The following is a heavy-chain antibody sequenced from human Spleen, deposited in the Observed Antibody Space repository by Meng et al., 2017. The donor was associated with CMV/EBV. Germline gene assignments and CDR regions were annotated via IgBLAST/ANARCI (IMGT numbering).Heavy chain of an antibody. CDR1: GLSLRTNGMR. CDR2: IDWDDDK. V-gene: IGHV2-70D*14. Sequence: SGPTLVKPTQPLTLTCTFSGLSLRTNGMRVSWIRQPPGKALEWLARIDWDDDKFYSTSLKARLTIAKDTSRNQVVLTMTNMDPVDTATYYCARVHSNHINYFDPWGQGTLVTVSS. D-gene: IGHD4-11*01. CDR3: ARVHSNHINYFDP. J-gene: IGHJ5*02.